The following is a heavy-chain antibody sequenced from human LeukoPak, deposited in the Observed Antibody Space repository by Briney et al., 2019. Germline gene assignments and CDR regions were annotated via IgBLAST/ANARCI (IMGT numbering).Heavy chain of an antibody. CDR2: ISDSGATT. CDR3: ARSLLRFGPPPRPLDY. J-gene: IGHJ4*02. CDR1: GFIFKQYV. Sequence: GGSLRLSCAASGFIFKQYVMSWVRQAPGKGLEWVSAISDSGATTYYAGSVRGRFTISSDDSKNMLYLQMSSLRAEDTAVYYCARSLLRFGPPPRPLDYWGQGTLVTVSS. V-gene: IGHV3-23*01. D-gene: IGHD3-3*01.